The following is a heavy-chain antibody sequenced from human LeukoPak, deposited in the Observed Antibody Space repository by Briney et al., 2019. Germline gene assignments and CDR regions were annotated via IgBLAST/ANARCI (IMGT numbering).Heavy chain of an antibody. CDR3: AREAAGYYDSSAYLFD. D-gene: IGHD3-22*01. J-gene: IGHJ4*02. CDR1: GYTFTGYY. CDR2: INPNSGGT. V-gene: IGHV1-2*02. Sequence: ASVKVSCKASGYTFTGYYMHWVRQASGQGLEWMGWINPNSGGTNYAQKFQGRVTMTRDTSISTVYMELSRLRSDDTAVYYCAREAAGYYDSSAYLFDWGQGTLVTVSS.